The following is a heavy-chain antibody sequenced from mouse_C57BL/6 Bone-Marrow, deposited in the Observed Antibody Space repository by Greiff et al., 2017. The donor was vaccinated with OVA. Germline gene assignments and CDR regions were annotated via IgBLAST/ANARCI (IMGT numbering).Heavy chain of an antibody. D-gene: IGHD1-1*01. Sequence: QVQLKQSGPELVKPGASVKISCKASGYTFTDYYINWVKQRPGQGLEWIGWIFPGSGSTYYNEKFKGKATLTVDKSSSTAYMLLSSLTSEDSAVYFCARLYYYGSSFDYWGQGTTLTVSS. J-gene: IGHJ2*01. CDR1: GYTFTDYY. V-gene: IGHV1-75*01. CDR2: IFPGSGST. CDR3: ARLYYYGSSFDY.